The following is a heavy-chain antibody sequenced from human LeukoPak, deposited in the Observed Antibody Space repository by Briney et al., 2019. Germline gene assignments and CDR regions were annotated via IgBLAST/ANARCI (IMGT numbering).Heavy chain of an antibody. Sequence: GGSLRLSCAASGFTFSSYAMSWVRQAPGKGLEWVSAISGSGGSTYYADSVKGRFTISRDNSKNTLYLRMNSLRAEDTAVYYCARVPLIVVVPAASYYFDYWGQGTLVTVSS. CDR3: ARVPLIVVVPAASYYFDY. CDR2: ISGSGGST. V-gene: IGHV3-23*01. CDR1: GFTFSSYA. D-gene: IGHD2-2*01. J-gene: IGHJ4*02.